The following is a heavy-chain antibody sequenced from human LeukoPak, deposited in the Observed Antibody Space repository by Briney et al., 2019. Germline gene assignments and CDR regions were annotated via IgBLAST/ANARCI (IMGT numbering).Heavy chain of an antibody. CDR1: GGSFSGYY. Sequence: SETLSLTCAVYGGSFSGYYWSWIRQPPGKGLEWIGEINHSGSTNYNPSLKSRVTISVDTSKNQFSLKLSSVTAADTAVYYCARMFGGIGWGKYYFDYWGQGTLVTVSS. V-gene: IGHV4-34*01. J-gene: IGHJ4*02. D-gene: IGHD3-16*01. CDR3: ARMFGGIGWGKYYFDY. CDR2: INHSGST.